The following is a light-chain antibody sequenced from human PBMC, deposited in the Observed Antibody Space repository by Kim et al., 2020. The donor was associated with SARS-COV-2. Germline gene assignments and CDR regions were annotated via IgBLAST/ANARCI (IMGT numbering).Light chain of an antibody. V-gene: IGKV3-11*01. CDR3: QQRNIWPRT. J-gene: IGKJ1*01. CDR2: DAS. CDR1: QSVSSH. Sequence: EIVLTQSPATLSLSPGERATLSCRASQSVSSHVAWYQHKFGQAPRLLIYDASNRATGIPARFSGSGSGTDFTLTISSLEPEDFAVYYCQQRNIWPRTFGHGTKLEI.